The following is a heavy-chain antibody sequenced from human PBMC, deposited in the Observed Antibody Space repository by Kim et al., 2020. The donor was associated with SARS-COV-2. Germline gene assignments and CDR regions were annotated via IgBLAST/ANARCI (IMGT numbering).Heavy chain of an antibody. CDR2: ISWNSGSI. D-gene: IGHD5-18*01. J-gene: IGHJ3*02. CDR3: AKDIGYSYDLQDAFDI. CDR1: GFTFDDYA. Sequence: GGSLRLSCAASGFTFDDYAMHWVRQAPGKGLEWVSGISWNSGSIGYADSVKGRFTISRDNAKNSLYLQMNSLRAEDTALYYCAKDIGYSYDLQDAFDIWG. V-gene: IGHV3-9*01.